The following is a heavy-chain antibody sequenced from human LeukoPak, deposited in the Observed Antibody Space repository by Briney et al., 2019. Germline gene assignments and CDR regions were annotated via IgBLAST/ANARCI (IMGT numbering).Heavy chain of an antibody. Sequence: PSETLSLTCTVSGGSISSSSYYWGWIRQPPGKGLEWIGYIYYSGSTNYNPSLKSRVTISVDTSKNQFSLKLSSVTAADTAVYYCAREKTTVTTSWFDPWGQGTLVTVSS. CDR2: IYYSGST. J-gene: IGHJ5*02. CDR1: GGSISSSSYY. D-gene: IGHD4-11*01. CDR3: AREKTTVTTSWFDP. V-gene: IGHV4-61*01.